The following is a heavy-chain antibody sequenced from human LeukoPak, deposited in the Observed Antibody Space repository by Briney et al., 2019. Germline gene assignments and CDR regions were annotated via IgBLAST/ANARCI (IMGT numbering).Heavy chain of an antibody. CDR3: AKDTDIVATNFDY. Sequence: PGGSLRLSCTASGFTFSTYAMNWVRQAPGKGLEWVSAISAGSDNTYYADSVKGRFTISRDNSKNTLYLQMNSLTPDDTAVYYCAKDTDIVATNFDYWGQGTLVTVSS. D-gene: IGHD5-12*01. J-gene: IGHJ4*02. CDR1: GFTFSTYA. V-gene: IGHV3-23*01. CDR2: ISAGSDNT.